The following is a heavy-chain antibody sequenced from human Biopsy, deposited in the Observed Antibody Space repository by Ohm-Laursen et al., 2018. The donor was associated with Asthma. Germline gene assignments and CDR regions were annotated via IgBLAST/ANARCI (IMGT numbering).Heavy chain of an antibody. V-gene: IGHV3-30*18. D-gene: IGHD5-12*01. CDR2: ISYDGNHK. Sequence: SLRLSCTASGFMFRSFGMHWVRQAPGKGLEWVAVISYDGNHKFYEDSVKGRFTISRDNSKNTLYLQMNSLRTEDTAVYFCAKRRGYSGHDNDYWGQGTLVIVSS. CDR3: AKRRGYSGHDNDY. CDR1: GFMFRSFG. J-gene: IGHJ4*02.